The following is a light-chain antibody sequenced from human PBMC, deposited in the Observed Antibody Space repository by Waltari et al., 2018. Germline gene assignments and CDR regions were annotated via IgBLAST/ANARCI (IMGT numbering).Light chain of an antibody. CDR3: QQSYSTPWT. J-gene: IGKJ1*01. CDR1: QRMSSY. CDR2: AAS. V-gene: IGKV1-39*01. Sequence: DIQMTQSPSSLSASEGDRVTITCRASQRMSSYLNWYQQKPGKAPKLLISAASSLQSGVPSRFSGSGSGTDFTLTISSLQPEDFATYYCQQSYSTPWTFGQGTKVEIK.